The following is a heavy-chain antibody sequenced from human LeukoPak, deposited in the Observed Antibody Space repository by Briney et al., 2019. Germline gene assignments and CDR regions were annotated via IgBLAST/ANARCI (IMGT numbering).Heavy chain of an antibody. J-gene: IGHJ4*02. Sequence: GGSLRLSCAASRFSFNSYAMSWVRQAPGKGLEWVSVIGGSNGITFYVGSVKGRFTISRDNSKDTLYLQMNSLRAEDTAVYYCARNENSGWGYFDYWGQGTLVTVSS. D-gene: IGHD5-12*01. CDR2: IGGSNGIT. CDR1: RFSFNSYA. CDR3: ARNENSGWGYFDY. V-gene: IGHV3-23*01.